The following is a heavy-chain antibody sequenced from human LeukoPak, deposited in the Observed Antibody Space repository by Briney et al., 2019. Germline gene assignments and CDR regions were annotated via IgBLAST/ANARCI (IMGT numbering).Heavy chain of an antibody. CDR2: ISGSGGST. CDR1: GFTFSSYA. Sequence: GGSLRLSCAASGFTFSSYAVSWVRQTPGKGLEWVSAISGSGGSTYYADSVKGRFTISRDNSKNTLYLQMNSLRAEDTAVYYCAKGLYYGSGSYYIFDYWGQGTLVTVSS. J-gene: IGHJ4*02. CDR3: AKGLYYGSGSYYIFDY. D-gene: IGHD3-10*01. V-gene: IGHV3-23*01.